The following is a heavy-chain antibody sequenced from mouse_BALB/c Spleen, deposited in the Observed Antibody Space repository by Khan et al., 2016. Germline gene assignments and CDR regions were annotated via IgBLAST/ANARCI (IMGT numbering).Heavy chain of an antibody. CDR2: ILPGTGST. J-gene: IGHJ3*01. CDR1: GYTFSRYW. Sequence: QVQLQQSGAELMKPGASVKISCKATGYTFSRYWIEWVKERPGHGLAWIGEILPGTGSTNYNEKLKGKATFTAETSSNTAYGQLRSLPSEDSAVYYCARGAYWGRGTLVTVSA. CDR3: ARGAY. V-gene: IGHV1-9*01.